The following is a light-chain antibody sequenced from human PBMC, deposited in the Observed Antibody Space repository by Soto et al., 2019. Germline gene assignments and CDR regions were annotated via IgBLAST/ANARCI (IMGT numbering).Light chain of an antibody. CDR3: GSYSGSNTRA. Sequence: QSALTQPASVSGSPGQSITISCTGTSSDVGGYNYVSWYQQHPGKAPKLMIYDVRNRPSGVSNRFSGSKSGNTASLTISGLQAEDEADYYCGSYSGSNTRAFGTGTKLTVL. CDR2: DVR. J-gene: IGLJ1*01. V-gene: IGLV2-14*03. CDR1: SSDVGGYNY.